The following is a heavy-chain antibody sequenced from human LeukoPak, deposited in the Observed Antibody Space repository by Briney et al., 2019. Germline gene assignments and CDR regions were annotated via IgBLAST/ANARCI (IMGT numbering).Heavy chain of an antibody. CDR2: ISSNGGST. CDR1: GFTFSSYA. V-gene: IGHV3-64*01. D-gene: IGHD3-3*01. CDR3: ARGSFHHITIFAVVTFPAY. Sequence: GGSLRLSCAASGFTFSSYAMHWVRQAPGKGLEYVSAISSNGGSTYYANSVKGRFTISRDNSKNTLYLQMGSLRAEDMAVYYCARGSFHHITIFAVVTFPAYWGQGTLVTVSS. J-gene: IGHJ4*02.